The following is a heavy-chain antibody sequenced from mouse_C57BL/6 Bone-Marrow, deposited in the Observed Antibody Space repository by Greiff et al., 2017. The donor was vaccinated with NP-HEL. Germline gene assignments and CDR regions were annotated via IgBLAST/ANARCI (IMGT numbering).Heavy chain of an antibody. J-gene: IGHJ4*01. CDR2: IYPRSGNT. V-gene: IGHV1-81*01. CDR3: ETAQAPMDY. CDR1: GYTFTSYG. D-gene: IGHD3-2*02. Sequence: QVQLQQSGAELARPGASVKLSCKASGYTFTSYGISWVKQRTGQGLEWIGEIYPRSGNTYYIEKFKGKATLTADKSSSTAYMELRSLTSEDSAVYFCETAQAPMDYWGQGTSVTVSS.